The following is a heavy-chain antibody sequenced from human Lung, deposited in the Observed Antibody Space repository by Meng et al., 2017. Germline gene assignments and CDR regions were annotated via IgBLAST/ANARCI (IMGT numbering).Heavy chain of an antibody. Sequence: HVQLLQSGAEVKQSGALLKVPCKASDYTFTGYGVCWVRQAPGQGLEWMAWLGAHPGDTSFAPKFLGRVTVTADTATATAYMELRSLRSDDTAVYYCARGTPGRSYCDYWGLGTLVTVSS. CDR1: DYTFTGYG. D-gene: IGHD3-10*01. CDR3: ARGTPGRSYCDY. CDR2: LGAHPGDT. V-gene: IGHV1-18*01. J-gene: IGHJ4*02.